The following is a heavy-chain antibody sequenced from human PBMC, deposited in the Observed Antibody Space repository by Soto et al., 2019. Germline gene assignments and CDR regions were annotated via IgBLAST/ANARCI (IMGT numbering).Heavy chain of an antibody. J-gene: IGHJ5*02. D-gene: IGHD2-2*01. V-gene: IGHV1-18*01. CDR2: ISAYNGNT. CDR1: GYTFTSYG. Sequence: ASVKVSCKASGYTFTSYGISWVRQAPGQGLEWMGWISAYNGNTNYAQKLQGRVTMTTDTSTSTAYMELRSLRSDDTAVYYCARGYCSSTSCPRGWFDPWGQGTLVTVSS. CDR3: ARGYCSSTSCPRGWFDP.